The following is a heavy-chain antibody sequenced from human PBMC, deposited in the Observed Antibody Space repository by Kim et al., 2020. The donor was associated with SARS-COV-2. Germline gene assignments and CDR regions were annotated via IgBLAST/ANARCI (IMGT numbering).Heavy chain of an antibody. CDR3: ARVPHYDFWSGYYYRYFDY. D-gene: IGHD3-3*01. CDR1: GGSFSGYY. V-gene: IGHV4-34*01. CDR2: INHSGST. Sequence: SETLSLTCAVYGGSFSGYYWSWIRQPPGKGLEWIGEINHSGSTNYNPSLKSRVTISVDTSKNQFSLKLSSVTAADTAVYYCARVPHYDFWSGYYYRYFDYWGQGTLVTVSS. J-gene: IGHJ4*02.